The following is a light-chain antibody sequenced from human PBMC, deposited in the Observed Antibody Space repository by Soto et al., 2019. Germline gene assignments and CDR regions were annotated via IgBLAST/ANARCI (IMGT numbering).Light chain of an antibody. V-gene: IGLV1-44*01. CDR2: SNN. J-gene: IGLJ2*01. Sequence: QSVLTQPPSASRTPGQRVTISCSGSSSNIGSKTVNWYQQLPGTAPKLLIYSNNQRPSGVPDRFSGSKSGTSASLAISGLKSEDEADYYCAAWDDSLNGVVFGGGTKLTVL. CDR3: AAWDDSLNGVV. CDR1: SSNIGSKT.